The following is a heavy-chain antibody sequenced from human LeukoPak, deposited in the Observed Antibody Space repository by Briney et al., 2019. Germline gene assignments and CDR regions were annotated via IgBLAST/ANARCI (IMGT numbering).Heavy chain of an antibody. V-gene: IGHV3-66*03. D-gene: IGHD1-26*01. Sequence: GSLRLSCTVSGFTVSSNSMSWVRQAPGKGLEWVSFIYSDNTHYADSVKGRFTISRDNSKNTLYLKMNSLRAEDTAVYYCAKGHGWEASYYYYYMDVWGKGTTVTISS. CDR2: IYSDNT. CDR1: GFTVSSNS. J-gene: IGHJ6*03. CDR3: AKGHGWEASYYYYYMDV.